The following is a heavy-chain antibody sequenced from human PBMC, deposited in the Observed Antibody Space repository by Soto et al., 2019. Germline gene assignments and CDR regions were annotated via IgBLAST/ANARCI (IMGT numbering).Heavy chain of an antibody. J-gene: IGHJ3*02. Sequence: GGSLRLSCAASGFTFSSYSMNWVRQAPGKGLEWVSYISSSSTIYYADSVKGRFTISRDNAKNSLYLQMNSLRAEDTAVYYCARDPGITHDAFDIWGQGTMVTVSS. CDR1: GFTFSSYS. CDR3: ARDPGITHDAFDI. D-gene: IGHD3-10*01. V-gene: IGHV3-48*01. CDR2: ISSSSTI.